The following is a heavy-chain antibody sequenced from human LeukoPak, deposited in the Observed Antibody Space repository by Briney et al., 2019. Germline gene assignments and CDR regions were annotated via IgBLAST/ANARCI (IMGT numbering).Heavy chain of an antibody. D-gene: IGHD3-10*01. J-gene: IGHJ4*02. CDR2: INHSGST. CDR3: ARSGSQLLWFGEFFDY. Sequence: SETLSLTCAVYGGSFSGYYWSWIRQSPGKGLEWIGEINHSGSTNYNPSLKSRVTISVDTSKNQFSLKLSSVTAADTAVYYCARSGSQLLWFGEFFDYWGQGTLVTVSS. V-gene: IGHV4-34*01. CDR1: GGSFSGYY.